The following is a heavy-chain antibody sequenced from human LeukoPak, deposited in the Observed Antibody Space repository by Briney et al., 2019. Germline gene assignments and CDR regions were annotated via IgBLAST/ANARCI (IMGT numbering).Heavy chain of an antibody. V-gene: IGHV3-23*01. CDR1: GFTFTSYA. Sequence: PGESLRLSCAASGFTFTSYAMSWVRQAPGKGLEWVSVLTGDGNTYYADSVKGRFTNSRDDSKNTLFLQMNSLRAEDTAVYFCAKVKWKLIGYFDYWGQGTLVTVPS. CDR2: LTGDGNT. CDR3: AKVKWKLIGYFDY. D-gene: IGHD1-20*01. J-gene: IGHJ4*02.